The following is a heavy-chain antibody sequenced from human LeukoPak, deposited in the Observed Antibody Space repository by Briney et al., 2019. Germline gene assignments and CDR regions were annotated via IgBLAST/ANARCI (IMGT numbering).Heavy chain of an antibody. Sequence: GGSLRLSCAASGFTFDDYAMHWVRQPPGKGLEWVSGISWNSGSIGYADSVKGRFTISRDTSSNTLYLEMNSLRAEDTAFYYRAREPSGNSYRGDFDYWGQGTLVSVSS. J-gene: IGHJ4*02. D-gene: IGHD3-10*01. CDR3: AREPSGNSYRGDFDY. CDR2: ISWNSGSI. V-gene: IGHV3-9*01. CDR1: GFTFDDYA.